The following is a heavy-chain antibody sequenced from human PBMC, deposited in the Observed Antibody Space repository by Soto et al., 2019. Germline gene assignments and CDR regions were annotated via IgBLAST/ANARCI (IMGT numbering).Heavy chain of an antibody. CDR1: GYTFTSYG. CDR2: ISAYKGTT. D-gene: IGHD6-19*01. V-gene: IGHV1-18*01. J-gene: IGHJ4*02. Sequence: QVQLVQSGAEVKKPGASVKVSCKASGYTFTSYGISWVRQAPGQGHEWMVWISAYKGTTNYPQKLQGRVTRTTDTSTSTAYMELRSLRSDDTAVYYCARDLAVGLVDYWGQGTLVTVSS. CDR3: ARDLAVGLVDY.